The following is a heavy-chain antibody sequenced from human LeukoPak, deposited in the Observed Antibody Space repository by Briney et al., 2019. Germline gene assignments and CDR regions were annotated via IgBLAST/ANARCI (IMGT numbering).Heavy chain of an antibody. J-gene: IGHJ5*01. CDR3: ARVAVSGSTGWFDS. CDR2: ISGSGGST. CDR1: GLTFSSYA. D-gene: IGHD2-8*02. Sequence: PGGSLRLSCAASGLTFSSYAMNWVRQAPGKGLEWVSAISGSGGSTYYADSVKGRFTISRDNVDNVVYLQMNSLGAEDTAVYYCARVAVSGSTGWFDSWGQGTLVIVSS. V-gene: IGHV3-23*01.